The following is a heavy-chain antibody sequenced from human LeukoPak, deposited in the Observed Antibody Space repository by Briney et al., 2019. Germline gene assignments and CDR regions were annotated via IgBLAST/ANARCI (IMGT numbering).Heavy chain of an antibody. CDR2: ISSTGGAT. Sequence: GSLGLSCAASGFPFSMYAMSWVRQAPGKGLGWVSAISSTGGATYYADSVKGRFAISRDNSRDTVDLQMNSLRADDTAVYYCAKESPYTSPRDYYFDYWGQGALVTVSS. J-gene: IGHJ4*01. CDR1: GFPFSMYA. CDR3: AKESPYTSPRDYYFDY. V-gene: IGHV3-23*01. D-gene: IGHD5-18*01.